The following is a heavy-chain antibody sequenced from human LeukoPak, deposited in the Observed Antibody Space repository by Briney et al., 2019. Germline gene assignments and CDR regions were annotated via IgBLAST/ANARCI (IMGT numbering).Heavy chain of an antibody. D-gene: IGHD3-3*01. CDR2: IIPIFGTA. CDR3: ARGPQTIFGAFDY. Sequence: ASVKVSCKASGGTFSSYAISWVRQAPGQGLEWMGGIIPIFGTANYAQKFQGRVTITADESTSTAYMELSSLRSEDTAVYYCARGPQTIFGAFDYWGQGTLVTVSS. J-gene: IGHJ4*02. V-gene: IGHV1-69*13. CDR1: GGTFSSYA.